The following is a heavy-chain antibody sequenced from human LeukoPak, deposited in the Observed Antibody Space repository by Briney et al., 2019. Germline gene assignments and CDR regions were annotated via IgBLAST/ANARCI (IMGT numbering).Heavy chain of an antibody. CDR1: GFTFSSYS. J-gene: IGHJ4*02. Sequence: GGSLRLSCAASGFTFSSYSMNWVRQAPGKGLEWVSSISSSSSYIYYADSVKGRFTISRDNAKNSLYLQMNSLRAEDTAAYYCARGRGYLTNFDYWGQGTLVTVSS. V-gene: IGHV3-21*01. CDR3: ARGRGYLTNFDY. D-gene: IGHD5-12*01. CDR2: ISSSSSYI.